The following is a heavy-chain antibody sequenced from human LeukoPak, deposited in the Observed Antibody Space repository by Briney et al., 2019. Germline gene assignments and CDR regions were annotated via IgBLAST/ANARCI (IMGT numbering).Heavy chain of an antibody. J-gene: IGHJ4*02. D-gene: IGHD6-13*01. CDR1: GGSFSDSY. Sequence: SETLSLTCAVYGGSFSDSYWSWIRQPPGEGLEWVGEISHSGDTNYNPSLKSRVTISVDTSKNQFSLKLSSVTAADTAVYYCARTRIAAASPVGYWGQGTLVTVSS. V-gene: IGHV4-34*01. CDR3: ARTRIAAASPVGY. CDR2: ISHSGDT.